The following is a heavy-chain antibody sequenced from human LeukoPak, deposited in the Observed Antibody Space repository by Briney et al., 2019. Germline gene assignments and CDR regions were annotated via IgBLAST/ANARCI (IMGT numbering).Heavy chain of an antibody. V-gene: IGHV1-2*02. CDR1: GYTFTAYY. Sequence: ASVKVSCKASGYTFTAYYMHWVRQAPGQGLEWMGWINPNSGGTNYAQKFQGRINMTRDTSINTAYMELSRLRSDDTAVYYCVGWSRISMIPDIYFDYWGQGTLVTVSS. CDR3: VGWSRISMIPDIYFDY. CDR2: INPNSGGT. D-gene: IGHD3-22*01. J-gene: IGHJ4*02.